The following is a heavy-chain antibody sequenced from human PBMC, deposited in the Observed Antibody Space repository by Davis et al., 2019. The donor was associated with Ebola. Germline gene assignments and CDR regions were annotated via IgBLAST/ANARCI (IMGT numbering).Heavy chain of an antibody. CDR2: ISSSSSYI. CDR3: ASYDILTGYRFDP. Sequence: GEPLKISCAASGFTFSSYSMNWVRQAPGKGLEWVSSISSSSSYIYYADSVKGRFTISRDNAKNSLYLQMNSLRAEDTAVYYCASYDILTGYRFDPWGQGTLVTVSS. V-gene: IGHV3-21*01. D-gene: IGHD3-9*01. J-gene: IGHJ5*02. CDR1: GFTFSSYS.